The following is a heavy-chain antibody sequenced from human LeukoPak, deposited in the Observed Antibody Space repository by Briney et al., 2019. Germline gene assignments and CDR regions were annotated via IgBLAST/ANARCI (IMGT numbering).Heavy chain of an antibody. V-gene: IGHV1-18*01. CDR2: ISAYNGNT. D-gene: IGHD1-26*01. Sequence: ASVKVSCKASGYTFTSYGISLVRQAPGQGLEWMGWISAYNGNTNYAQKLQGRVTMTTDTSTSTAYMELRSLRSDDTAVYYCARVRSGSYRGQYYFDYWGQGTLVTVSS. J-gene: IGHJ4*02. CDR1: GYTFTSYG. CDR3: ARVRSGSYRGQYYFDY.